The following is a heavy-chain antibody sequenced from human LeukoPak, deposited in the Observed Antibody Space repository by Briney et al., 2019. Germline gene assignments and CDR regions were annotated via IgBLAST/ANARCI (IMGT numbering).Heavy chain of an antibody. CDR3: ARVQGSSGPGIFDY. D-gene: IGHD6-19*01. J-gene: IGHJ4*02. Sequence: PGGSLRLSCAASGFTFSSYWMSWVRQAPGKGLECVANIKQDGSEKYYVDSVKGRFTISRDNAKNSLYLQMNSLRAEDTAVYYCARVQGSSGPGIFDYWGQGTLVTVSS. V-gene: IGHV3-7*01. CDR1: GFTFSSYW. CDR2: IKQDGSEK.